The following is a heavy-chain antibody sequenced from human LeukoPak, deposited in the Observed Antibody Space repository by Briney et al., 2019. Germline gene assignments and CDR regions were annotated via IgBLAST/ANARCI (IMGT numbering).Heavy chain of an antibody. CDR3: AREGGYYDFWSGYYPHPAPTHFDY. D-gene: IGHD3-3*01. Sequence: ASVKVSCKASGYTFSGLYIHWVRQAPGQGLEWMGWINPNSGGTNYAQKLQGRVTMTTDTSTSTAYMELRSLRSDDTAVYYCAREGGYYDFWSGYYPHPAPTHFDYWGQGTLVTVSS. CDR2: INPNSGGT. J-gene: IGHJ4*02. CDR1: GYTFSGLY. V-gene: IGHV1-2*02.